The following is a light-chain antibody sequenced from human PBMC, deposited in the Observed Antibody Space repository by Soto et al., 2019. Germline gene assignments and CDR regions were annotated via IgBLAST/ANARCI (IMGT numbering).Light chain of an antibody. V-gene: IGKV1-5*01. J-gene: IGKJ2*01. CDR3: QQYNSYLYT. Sequence: DIQMTQSPSTLSASVGDSVTITCRASQSISSWLAWYQQKPGKAPKLLIYDASSLESGVPSRFSGSGSGTEFTLTISSLQTDEFATYYCQQYNSYLYTFGQGTKLEIK. CDR1: QSISSW. CDR2: DAS.